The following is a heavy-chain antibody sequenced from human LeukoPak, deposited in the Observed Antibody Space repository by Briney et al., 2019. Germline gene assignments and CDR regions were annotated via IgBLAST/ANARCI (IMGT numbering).Heavy chain of an antibody. CDR2: IYSGGST. D-gene: IGHD3-9*01. CDR3: ARERKNYDITTGYISGRYFDY. CDR1: GFTVSSNY. V-gene: IGHV3-53*05. J-gene: IGHJ4*02. Sequence: PGGSLRLSCAASGFTVSSNYMSWVRQAPGKGLEWVSVIYSGGSTYYADAVKGRFTISRDNSKTTLYLQMNSLRAEDTAVYYCARERKNYDITTGYISGRYFDYWGQGTLVTVSS.